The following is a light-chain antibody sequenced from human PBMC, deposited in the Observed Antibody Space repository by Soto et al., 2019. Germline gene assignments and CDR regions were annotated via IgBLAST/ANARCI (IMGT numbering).Light chain of an antibody. CDR3: QQYYDWPIT. CDR2: AAS. Sequence: EIVLTHSPATLSVSPGERATLFCRASQGISSLLAWYQQKPGQAPRLLIYAASTRAAGIPARFSGSGSGTDFTLTISSLQSEDFAIYYCQQYYDWPITFGQGTRWRL. J-gene: IGKJ5*01. V-gene: IGKV3-15*01. CDR1: QGISSL.